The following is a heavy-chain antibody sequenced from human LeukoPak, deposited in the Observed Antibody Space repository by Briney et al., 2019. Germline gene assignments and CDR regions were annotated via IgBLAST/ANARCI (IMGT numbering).Heavy chain of an antibody. CDR3: ASSRRQNYYDSSRYYFDY. D-gene: IGHD3-22*01. Sequence: SETLSLTCTVSGYSISSSSYYWGWIRQPPGKGLEWIGSIYYSGSTYYNPSLKSRVTISVDTSKNQFSLKLSSVTAADTAVYYCASSRRQNYYDSSRYYFDYWGQGTLVTVSS. V-gene: IGHV4-39*07. CDR2: IYYSGST. J-gene: IGHJ4*02. CDR1: GYSISSSSYY.